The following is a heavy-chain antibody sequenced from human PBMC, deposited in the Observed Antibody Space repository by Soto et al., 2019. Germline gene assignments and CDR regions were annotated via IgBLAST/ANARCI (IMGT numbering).Heavy chain of an antibody. D-gene: IGHD3-10*01. J-gene: IGHJ6*02. V-gene: IGHV1-18*01. CDR1: GYTFTSYG. CDR3: ARVFFRRASGSLYGMDV. Sequence: QVQLVQSGAEVKKPGASVKVSCKASGYTFTSYGISWVRQAPGQGLEWMGWISAYNGNTNYAQKLQGRVTMTTDTSTSTASMEPRSLRADDTAVYYSARVFFRRASGSLYGMDVWCQGTTVTVSS. CDR2: ISAYNGNT.